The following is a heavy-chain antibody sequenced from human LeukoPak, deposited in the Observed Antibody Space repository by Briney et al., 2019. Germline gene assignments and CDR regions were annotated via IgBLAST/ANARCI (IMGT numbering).Heavy chain of an antibody. CDR3: ARYPPNDY. J-gene: IGHJ4*02. Sequence: SETLSLTCTVSGGSISSGGYYWSWIRQPPGKGLEWIGYIYHSGSTYYNPSLKSRVTISVDRSKNQFSLKLSSVTAADTAVYYCARYPPNDYWGQGTLVTVSS. V-gene: IGHV4-30-2*01. CDR1: GGSISSGGYY. CDR2: IYHSGST.